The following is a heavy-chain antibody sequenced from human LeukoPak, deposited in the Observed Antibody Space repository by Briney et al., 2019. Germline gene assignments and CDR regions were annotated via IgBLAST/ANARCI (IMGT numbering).Heavy chain of an antibody. CDR2: ISESSRFI. CDR3: AKSAYAGYDWGYMGQS. Sequence: GGSLRLSCGASGFTFRGYAMSWVRQAPGKGLEWVSGISESSRFIHHADSVKGRFTISGDDSTNTLHLQMNSLKAEDTAVYYCAKSAYAGYDWGYMGQSWGQGTLVTVSS. V-gene: IGHV3-23*01. D-gene: IGHD5-12*01. J-gene: IGHJ1*01. CDR1: GFTFRGYA.